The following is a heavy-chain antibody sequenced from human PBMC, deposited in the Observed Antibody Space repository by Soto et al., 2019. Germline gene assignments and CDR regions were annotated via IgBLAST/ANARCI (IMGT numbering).Heavy chain of an antibody. Sequence: QVQLQESGPGLVKPSQTLSLTCTVSGGSISSGGYYWSWIRQHPGKGLEWIGYIYYSGSTYYNPSLKSRVTILVDTSKNQFSLKLSSVTAADTAVYYCARTRLYCSGGSCYSTWYFDLWGRGTLVTVSS. CDR1: GGSISSGGYY. CDR3: ARTRLYCSGGSCYSTWYFDL. J-gene: IGHJ2*01. D-gene: IGHD2-15*01. V-gene: IGHV4-31*03. CDR2: IYYSGST.